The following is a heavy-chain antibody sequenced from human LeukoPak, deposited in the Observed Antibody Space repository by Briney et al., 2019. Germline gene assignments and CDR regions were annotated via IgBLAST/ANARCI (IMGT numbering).Heavy chain of an antibody. CDR3: ARDVRTLGYCSSTSCFDYYYYYMDV. CDR2: VTYSGDT. J-gene: IGHJ6*03. D-gene: IGHD2-2*01. Sequence: SETLSLTCTVSRGSLSDYFWTWMRQPPGTGLEWIGHVTYSGDTNYNPSFKSRVTISVDTSKRQFSLKLISVSTADTAVYYCARDVRTLGYCSSTSCFDYYYYYMDVWGKGTTVTVSS. CDR1: RGSLSDYF. V-gene: IGHV4-59*01.